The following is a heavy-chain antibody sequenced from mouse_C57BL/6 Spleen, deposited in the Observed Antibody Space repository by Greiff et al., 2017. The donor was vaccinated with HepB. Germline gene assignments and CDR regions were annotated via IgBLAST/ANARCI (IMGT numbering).Heavy chain of an antibody. D-gene: IGHD1-1*01. Sequence: QVQLQQSGAELVKPGASVKISCKASGYAFSSYWMNWVKQRPGKGLEWIGQIYPGDGDTNYNGKFKGKATLTADKSSSTAYMQLSSLTSEDSAVYFCARRTVGYDFDYWGQGTTLTVSS. CDR2: IYPGDGDT. CDR3: ARRTVGYDFDY. J-gene: IGHJ2*01. V-gene: IGHV1-80*01. CDR1: GYAFSSYW.